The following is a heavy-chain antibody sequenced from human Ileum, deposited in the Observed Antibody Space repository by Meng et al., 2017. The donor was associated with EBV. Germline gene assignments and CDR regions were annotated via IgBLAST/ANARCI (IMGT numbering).Heavy chain of an antibody. V-gene: IGHV4-4*02. CDR3: ARDPRPVPGRNFDY. D-gene: IGHD6-19*01. Sequence: GQVLVKLSEDRSFTCTGCGCSTSTNVWWNWGGRHPGKGLEWIRDIPPSGDTIYNPALKSRVTISLDNSNNQFSRTLISVTAADTSVYYYARDPRPVPGRNFDYWGQGTLVTVSS. CDR2: IPPSGDT. CDR1: GCSTSTNVW. J-gene: IGHJ4*02.